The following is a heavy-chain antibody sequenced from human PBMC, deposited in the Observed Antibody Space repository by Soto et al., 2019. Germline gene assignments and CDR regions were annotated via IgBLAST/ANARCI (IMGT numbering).Heavy chain of an antibody. Sequence: EVQVVESGGGLVKPGGSLRLSCAASGFTFRIYSMNWVRQAPGKGLEWVASISSSNNYIYYADSVKGRFTISRDNAYNSLYLQMSSLRAEDTAVYYCARVYKATWQAPPELYYGMDVWGQGTTVTVSS. CDR1: GFTFRIYS. V-gene: IGHV3-21*06. D-gene: IGHD1-26*01. CDR3: ARVYKATWQAPPELYYGMDV. CDR2: ISSSNNYI. J-gene: IGHJ6*02.